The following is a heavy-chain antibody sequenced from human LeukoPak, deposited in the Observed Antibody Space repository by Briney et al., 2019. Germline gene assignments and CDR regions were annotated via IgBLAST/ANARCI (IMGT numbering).Heavy chain of an antibody. CDR3: ARDFSMMNFDY. D-gene: IGHD2/OR15-2a*01. CDR1: GGSISSGGYY. Sequence: PSQTLSLTCTVSGGSISSGGYYWSWIRQHPGKGLEWIGYIYYSGSTNYNPSLKSRVTISLDTSKNQFSLKLSSVTAADTAVYYCARDFSMMNFDYWGQGTLVTVSS. V-gene: IGHV4-31*03. CDR2: IYYSGST. J-gene: IGHJ4*02.